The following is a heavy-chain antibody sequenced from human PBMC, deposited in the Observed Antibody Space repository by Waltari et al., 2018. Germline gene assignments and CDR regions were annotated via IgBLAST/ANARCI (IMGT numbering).Heavy chain of an antibody. CDR1: GFIFSSYG. CDR3: ARQDWVDP. Sequence: QVQLLESGGGVVQPGGSLRLSCAASGFIFSSYGMHWVRQAPGKGPEWVAYIRYDGTNKYYADTVKGRFTISRDNSKNTLYLQMNSLRPDDSAVYFCARQDWVDPWGQGTLATVSS. CDR2: IRYDGTNK. J-gene: IGHJ5*02. V-gene: IGHV3-30*02.